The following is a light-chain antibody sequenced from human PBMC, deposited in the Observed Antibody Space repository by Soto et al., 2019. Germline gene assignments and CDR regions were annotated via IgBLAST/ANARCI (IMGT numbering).Light chain of an antibody. CDR3: QSYDSSLSGWGV. J-gene: IGLJ1*01. V-gene: IGLV1-40*01. CDR1: SSNIGAGYD. CDR2: GNS. Sequence: QLVLTQPPSVSGAPGQKVTISCTGSSSNIGAGYDVHWYQQLPGTAPKLLIYGNSNRPSGVPDRFSGSKSGTSASLAITGLQAEDEADYYCQSYDSSLSGWGVFGTETKVTVL.